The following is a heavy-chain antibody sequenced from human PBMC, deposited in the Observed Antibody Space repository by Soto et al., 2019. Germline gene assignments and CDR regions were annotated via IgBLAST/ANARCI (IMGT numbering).Heavy chain of an antibody. CDR1: GYTFTSYA. Sequence: ASVKVSCKASGYTFTSYAMHWVRQAPGQRLEWMGWINAGNGNTKYSQKFQGRVTITRDTSASTAYMELSSLRSEDTAVYYCARGPRREMATTTTFFDYWGQGTLVTVSS. CDR3: ARGPRREMATTTTFFDY. D-gene: IGHD5-12*01. J-gene: IGHJ4*02. V-gene: IGHV1-3*01. CDR2: INAGNGNT.